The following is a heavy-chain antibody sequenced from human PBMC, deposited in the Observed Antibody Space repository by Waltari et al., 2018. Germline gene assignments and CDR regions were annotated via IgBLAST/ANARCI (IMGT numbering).Heavy chain of an antibody. J-gene: IGHJ3*02. CDR2: ISSSSSYI. Sequence: EVQLVESGGGLVKPGGSLRLSCAASGFTFSSYSMNWVRQAPGKGLEWVSSISSSSSYIYYADSVKGRFTISRDNAKNSLYLQMNSLRAEDTAVYYCARDLIAALGYAFDIWGQGTMVTVSS. CDR3: ARDLIAALGYAFDI. V-gene: IGHV3-21*01. D-gene: IGHD6-6*01. CDR1: GFTFSSYS.